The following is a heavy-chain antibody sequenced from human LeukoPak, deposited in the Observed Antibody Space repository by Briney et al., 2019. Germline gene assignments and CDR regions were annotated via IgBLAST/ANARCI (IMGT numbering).Heavy chain of an antibody. D-gene: IGHD3-9*01. V-gene: IGHV3-23*01. J-gene: IGHJ4*02. Sequence: GGSLRLSCAASGFTFSSYWMSWVRQAPGKGLEWVSAISGSGGSTYYADSVKGRFTISRDNSKNTLYLQMNSLRAEDTAVYYCAITSDVRYFDWLSGYWGQGTLVTVSS. CDR3: AITSDVRYFDWLSGY. CDR1: GFTFSSYW. CDR2: ISGSGGST.